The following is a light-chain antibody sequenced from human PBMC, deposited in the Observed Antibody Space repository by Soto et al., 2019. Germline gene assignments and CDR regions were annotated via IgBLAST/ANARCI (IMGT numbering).Light chain of an antibody. CDR3: QQSYSSPET. V-gene: IGKV1-39*01. Sequence: DIQMTQSPSSLSASVGDRVTITCRASQSIDNYLNWYQQKPGKAPNLLIYAASTLLSGVPSRFSGRGSGTHLPLTISSLQPEDFATYYCQQSYSSPETFGQGTKVEIK. J-gene: IGKJ1*01. CDR2: AAS. CDR1: QSIDNY.